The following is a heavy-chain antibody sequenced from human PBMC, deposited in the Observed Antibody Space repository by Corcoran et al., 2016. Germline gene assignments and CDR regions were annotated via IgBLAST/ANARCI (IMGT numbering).Heavy chain of an antibody. V-gene: IGHV1-18*01. D-gene: IGHD2-2*02. CDR2: ISAYNGNT. Sequence: QVQLVQSGAEVKKPGASVKVSCKTSGYTFTSYGISWVRQAPGQGLEWMGWISAYNGNTNYAQKLQGRVTMTTDKSTSTAYMELRSLRSDDTAVYYCARDPPLGYCSSTSCYMFTYYYYGMDVWGQGTTVTVSS. J-gene: IGHJ6*02. CDR1: GYTFTSYG. CDR3: ARDPPLGYCSSTSCYMFTYYYYGMDV.